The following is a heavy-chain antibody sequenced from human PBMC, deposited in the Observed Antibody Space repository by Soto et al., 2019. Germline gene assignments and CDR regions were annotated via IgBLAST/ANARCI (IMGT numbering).Heavy chain of an antibody. CDR2: ISGSGGST. CDR1: GFTFSSYA. V-gene: IGHV3-23*01. Sequence: GGSLRLSCAASGFTFSSYAMSWVRQAPGKGLEWVSAISGSGGSTYYADSVKGRFTISRDNSKNTLYLQMNSLRAEDTAVYYCRSPVRILTGYSKSDYWGQGTLVTVSS. D-gene: IGHD3-9*01. CDR3: RSPVRILTGYSKSDY. J-gene: IGHJ4*02.